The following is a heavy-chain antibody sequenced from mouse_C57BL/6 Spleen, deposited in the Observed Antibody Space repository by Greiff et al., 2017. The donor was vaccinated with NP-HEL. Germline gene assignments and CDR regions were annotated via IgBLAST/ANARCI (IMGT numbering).Heavy chain of an antibody. D-gene: IGHD2-5*01. CDR1: GYTFTDYE. Sequence: QVQLKQSGAELVRPGASVTLSCKASGYTFTDYEMHWVKQTPVHGLEWIGAIDPETGGTAYNQKFKGKAILTADKSSSTAYMELRSLTSEDSAVYYCTREGYSNSFAYWGQGTLVTVSA. J-gene: IGHJ3*01. V-gene: IGHV1-15*01. CDR2: IDPETGGT. CDR3: TREGYSNSFAY.